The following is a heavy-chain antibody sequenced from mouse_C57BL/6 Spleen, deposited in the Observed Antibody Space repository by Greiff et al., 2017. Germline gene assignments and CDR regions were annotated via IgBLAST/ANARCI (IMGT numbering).Heavy chain of an antibody. CDR1: GYAFTNYL. CDR2: INPGSGGT. CDR3: ARLGGDAMDY. D-gene: IGHD4-1*01. Sequence: QVQLQQSGAELVRPGTSVKVSCKASGYAFTNYLIEWVKQRPGQGLEWIGVINPGSGGTNYNEKFKGKATLTADKSSSTAYMQLSSLTSEDSAVXFCARLGGDAMDYWGQGTSVTVSS. J-gene: IGHJ4*01. V-gene: IGHV1-54*01.